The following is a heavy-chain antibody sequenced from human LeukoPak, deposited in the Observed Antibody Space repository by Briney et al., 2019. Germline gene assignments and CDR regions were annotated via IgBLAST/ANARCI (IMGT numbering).Heavy chain of an antibody. CDR2: IIPIFGTA. J-gene: IGHJ4*02. D-gene: IGHD6-19*01. V-gene: IGHV1-69*13. Sequence: ASVKVSCKASGGTSSSYAISWVRQAPGQGLEWMGGIIPIFGTANYAQKFQGRVTITADESTSTAYMELSSLRSEDTAVYYCARLRSSGWYSYYFDYWGQGTLVTVSS. CDR3: ARLRSSGWYSYYFDY. CDR1: GGTSSSYA.